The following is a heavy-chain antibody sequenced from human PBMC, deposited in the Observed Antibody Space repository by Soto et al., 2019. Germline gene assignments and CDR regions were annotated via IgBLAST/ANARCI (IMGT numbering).Heavy chain of an antibody. V-gene: IGHV1-69*12. Sequence: QVQLVQSGAEVKKPGSSVKVSCKASGGTFSSSAFSWVRQAPGQGLEWMGGIMPIFRTPDYAQKFQGRVTITADESTSTAYMEMRSLTSEDTGVYYCARDKDRQQLGGNYYYIMDVWGQGTTVTVSS. CDR2: IMPIFRTP. CDR3: ARDKDRQQLGGNYYYIMDV. CDR1: GGTFSSSA. D-gene: IGHD3-3*02. J-gene: IGHJ6*02.